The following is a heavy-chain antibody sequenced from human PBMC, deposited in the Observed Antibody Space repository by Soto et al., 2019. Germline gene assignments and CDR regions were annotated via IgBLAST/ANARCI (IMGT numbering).Heavy chain of an antibody. Sequence: QVQLVQSGAEVKKPGASVKVSCKASGYTFTSYYMHWVRQAPGQGLEWMGIINPSGGSTSYAQKSQGRVTVTRETSTSTVYMELSSLRSEDTAVYSCATTTQVGATRGAFDIWGQGTMVTVSS. D-gene: IGHD1-26*01. CDR3: ATTTQVGATRGAFDI. V-gene: IGHV1-46*01. J-gene: IGHJ3*02. CDR1: GYTFTSYY. CDR2: INPSGGST.